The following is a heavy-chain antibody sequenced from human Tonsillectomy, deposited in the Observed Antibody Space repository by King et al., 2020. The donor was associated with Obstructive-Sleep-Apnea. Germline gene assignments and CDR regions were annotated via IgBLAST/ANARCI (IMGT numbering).Heavy chain of an antibody. Sequence: VQLQQWGTGLLKPSETLSLTCAVYGGPFSGSYWSWIRQPPGAGLEWIGEIDHSGSTNYNPSLKRRVIISLDTSMNQLSLKLNSLTAADTAVYYCARGLHYYGSGSYRRVARLDPWGQGTLVTVSS. CDR3: ARGLHYYGSGSYRRVARLDP. CDR2: IDHSGST. CDR1: GGPFSGSY. V-gene: IGHV4-34*01. D-gene: IGHD3-10*01. J-gene: IGHJ5*02.